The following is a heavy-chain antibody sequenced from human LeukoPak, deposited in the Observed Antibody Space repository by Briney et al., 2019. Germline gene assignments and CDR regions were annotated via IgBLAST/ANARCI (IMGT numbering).Heavy chain of an antibody. V-gene: IGHV1-18*04. Sequence: ASVKVSCKASGYTFISYGIRWVRQAPGQGLEWMGRISPNNGNTNDAQKFEGRVTMTTDTSTSTAYMELRSLRSDDTAMYYCARLYTNYFDSWGQGTLVTVSS. D-gene: IGHD2-2*02. CDR2: ISPNNGNT. CDR3: ARLYTNYFDS. CDR1: GYTFISYG. J-gene: IGHJ4*02.